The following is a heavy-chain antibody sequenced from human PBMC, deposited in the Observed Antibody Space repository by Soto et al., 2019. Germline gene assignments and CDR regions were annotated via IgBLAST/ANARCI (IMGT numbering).Heavy chain of an antibody. V-gene: IGHV1-8*01. J-gene: IGHJ6*02. D-gene: IGHD5-12*01. CDR3: AINVDIVATLRMDV. CDR2: MNPNSGNT. Sequence: ASVKVSCKASGYTFTSYDINWVRQATGQGLEWMGWMNPNSGNTGYAQKFQGRVTMTRNTSISTAYMELSSLRSEDTAVYYCAINVDIVATLRMDVWGQGTMVTVSS. CDR1: GYTFTSYD.